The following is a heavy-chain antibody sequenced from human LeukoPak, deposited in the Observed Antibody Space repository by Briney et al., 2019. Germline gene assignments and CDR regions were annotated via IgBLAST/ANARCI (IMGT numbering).Heavy chain of an antibody. CDR1: GFTFSDYY. Sequence: PGGSLRLSCAASGFTFSDYYMSWIRQAPGKGLEWVATIKADGSDKYYVNSVKGRFTISRDNAKNSLSLQMDSLRAEDTAVYYCAREHPSSFAFDIWGQGTMVTVSS. CDR2: IKADGSDK. V-gene: IGHV3-7*01. CDR3: AREHPSSFAFDI. J-gene: IGHJ3*02.